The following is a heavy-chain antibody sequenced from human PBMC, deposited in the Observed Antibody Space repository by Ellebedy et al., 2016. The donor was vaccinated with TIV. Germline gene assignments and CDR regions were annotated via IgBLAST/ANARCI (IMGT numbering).Heavy chain of an antibody. V-gene: IGHV4-34*01. J-gene: IGHJ6*02. CDR3: ARPIDCTSTTCTGPMDV. D-gene: IGHD2-2*01. Sequence: MPSETLSLTCAVYGASLSGYYWSWIRQPPGKGLEWIGAIKERGSTTYNAPLKSRVTISVDTSKRQFSLRLSSATAADTAVYYCARPIDCTSTTCTGPMDVWGQGTTVTVSS. CDR1: GASLSGYY. CDR2: IKERGST.